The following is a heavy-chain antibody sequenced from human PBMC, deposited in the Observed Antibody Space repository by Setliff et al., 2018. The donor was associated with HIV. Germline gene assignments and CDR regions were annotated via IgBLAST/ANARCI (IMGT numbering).Heavy chain of an antibody. Sequence: PSETLSLTCTVSGGSVNSQSDYWTWIRQPAGKGLEWLGHIYISRSTNYNPSFKGRVAMSVDRSKNQFSLKLSSVTAAATAVYHCARARGSTLYINTFDSWGQGTLVTVSS. J-gene: IGHJ4*02. V-gene: IGHV4-61*09. D-gene: IGHD3-16*01. CDR2: IYISRST. CDR3: ARARGSTLYINTFDS. CDR1: GGSVNSQSDY.